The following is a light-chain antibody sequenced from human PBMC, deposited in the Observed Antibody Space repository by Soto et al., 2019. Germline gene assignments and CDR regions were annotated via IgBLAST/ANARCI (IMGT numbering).Light chain of an antibody. J-gene: IGLJ3*02. V-gene: IGLV2-14*03. CDR3: SSYTTRATVV. Sequence: QSALTQPASVSGSPGQSITFSCTGTSSDVGGYNYVSWYQHHPGKAPKLMIYDVSNRPSGVSNRFSGSKSGNTASLTISGVQAEDEASYYCSSYTTRATVVFGGGTKVTVL. CDR2: DVS. CDR1: SSDVGGYNY.